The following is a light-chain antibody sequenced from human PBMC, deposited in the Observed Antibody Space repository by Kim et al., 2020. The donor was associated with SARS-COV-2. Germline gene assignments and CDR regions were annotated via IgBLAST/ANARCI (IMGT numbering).Light chain of an antibody. CDR1: QSLLDGYNKRNY. J-gene: IGKJ2*01. CDR2: WAS. V-gene: IGKV4-1*01. Sequence: DIVMTQSPDSLAVSLGERATINCKSSQSLLDGYNKRNYLAWYQKKPGQPPTVLIHWASTRASGVSDRFTGSGSETDFTLTITSLQAEDVAVYYCQQYFNIPTFGQGTKLEI. CDR3: QQYFNIPT.